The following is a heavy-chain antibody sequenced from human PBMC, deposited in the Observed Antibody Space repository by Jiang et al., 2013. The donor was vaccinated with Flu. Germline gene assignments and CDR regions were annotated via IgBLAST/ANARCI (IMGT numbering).Heavy chain of an antibody. CDR1: GFSFTDYY. CDR3: VRQEVGVGFDY. D-gene: IGHD1-26*01. J-gene: IGHJ4*02. V-gene: IGHV5-51*01. Sequence: SLKISCRTSGFSFTDYYIGWVRQVPGKGLEWMGLIYPTDSETRYSPSFQGQVTISADKSSTTTYLQWSSLKASDTAVYYCVRQEVGVGFDYWGQGALVTVSS. CDR2: IYPTDSET.